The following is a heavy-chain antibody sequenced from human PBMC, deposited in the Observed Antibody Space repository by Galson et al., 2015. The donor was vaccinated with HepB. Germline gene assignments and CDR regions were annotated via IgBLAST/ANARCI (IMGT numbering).Heavy chain of an antibody. CDR3: ATVTTNYYYYYGMDV. Sequence: SLRLSCAASGFTFSSYSMNWVRQAPGKGLEWVSSISSSSSYIYYADSVKGRFTISRDNAKNLLYLQMNSLRAEDTAVYYCATVTTNYYYYYGMDVWGQGTTVTVSS. D-gene: IGHD4-17*01. CDR1: GFTFSSYS. J-gene: IGHJ6*02. CDR2: ISSSSSYI. V-gene: IGHV3-21*03.